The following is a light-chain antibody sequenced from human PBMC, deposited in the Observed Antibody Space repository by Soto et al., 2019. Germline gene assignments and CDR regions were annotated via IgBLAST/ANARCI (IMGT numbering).Light chain of an antibody. CDR2: KAS. CDR1: PSISSW. V-gene: IGKV1-5*03. J-gene: IGKJ1*01. CDR3: QQYSYFAT. Sequence: DIQMTQSPSTLSASVGDIFTITCRASPSISSWLTWYQQKAGQAPKLLIYKASIVEGGVPSRFSGSGSGTEFTLTISSLQPDDSATYYCQQYSYFATFGQGTRVEVK.